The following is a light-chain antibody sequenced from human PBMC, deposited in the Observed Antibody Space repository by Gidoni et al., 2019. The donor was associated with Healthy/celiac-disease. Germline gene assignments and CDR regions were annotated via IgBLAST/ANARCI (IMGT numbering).Light chain of an antibody. CDR3: QQYNNLPLT. J-gene: IGKJ4*01. Sequence: ETEKTQSPFSLSASVGDRVTITCQASQDISNYLNWYQQKPGKAPKLLIYDASNLETGVPSRFSGSGSGTDFTFTISSLQPEDIATYYCQQYNNLPLTFGGGTKVEIK. V-gene: IGKV1-33*01. CDR2: DAS. CDR1: QDISNY.